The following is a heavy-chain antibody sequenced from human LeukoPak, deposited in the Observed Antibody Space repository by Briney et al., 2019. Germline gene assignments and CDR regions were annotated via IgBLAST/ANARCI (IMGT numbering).Heavy chain of an antibody. Sequence: GSLRLSCAASGFTFSIYWMSWVRQAPGKGLEWVANIKQDGSEKYYVDSVKGRFTISRDNAKNSLYLQMNSLRVEDTAVYYCARGNNCPDYWGQGTLVTVSS. CDR1: GFTFSIYW. D-gene: IGHD1-1*01. V-gene: IGHV3-7*04. CDR2: IKQDGSEK. CDR3: ARGNNCPDY. J-gene: IGHJ4*02.